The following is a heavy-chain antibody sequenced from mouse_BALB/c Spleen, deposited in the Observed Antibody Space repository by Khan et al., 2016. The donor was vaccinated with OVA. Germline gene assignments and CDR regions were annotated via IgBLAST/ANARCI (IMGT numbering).Heavy chain of an antibody. CDR2: INPRSGYT. J-gene: IGHJ4*01. CDR3: ARRTTEYAMDY. CDR1: GYTFTSHT. D-gene: IGHD2-14*01. V-gene: IGHV1-4*01. Sequence: QIQLVQSGAELARPGASVKMSCKASGYTFTSHTMHWVKQRPGPGLEWIGYINPRSGYTNYNQKFNDKATLTADKSSSTAYMQLRSLTSEDSAVYYCARRTTEYAMDYWGQGTSVTVAS.